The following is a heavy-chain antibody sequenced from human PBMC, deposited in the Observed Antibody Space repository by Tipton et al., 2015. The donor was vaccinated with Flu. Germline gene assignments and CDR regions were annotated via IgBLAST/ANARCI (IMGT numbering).Heavy chain of an antibody. CDR2: IYTSGST. J-gene: IGHJ4*02. Sequence: TLSLTCNVSGDSISTGSHYWNWIRQPAGKGLEWIGRIYTSGSTTYNPSLKSRVTISVDTSKYQFSLRLNSVTATDTAMYYCARDYCSGVICYPDYWGQGTLVTVSS. D-gene: IGHD2-15*01. V-gene: IGHV4-61*02. CDR1: GDSISTGSHY. CDR3: ARDYCSGVICYPDY.